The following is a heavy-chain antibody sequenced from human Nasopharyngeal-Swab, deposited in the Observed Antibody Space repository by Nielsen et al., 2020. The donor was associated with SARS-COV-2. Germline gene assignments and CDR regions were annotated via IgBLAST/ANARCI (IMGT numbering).Heavy chain of an antibody. J-gene: IGHJ4*02. CDR1: GYTFTGYY. CDR2: INPNSGGT. D-gene: IGHD2-21*01. Sequence: ASVKVSCKASGYTFTGYYMHWVRQAPGQGLEWMGRINPNSGGTNYAQKFQGRVTMTRDTSISTAYMELSRLRSDDTAVYYCVRDFLDHSPSFDYWGQGTLVTVSS. CDR3: VRDFLDHSPSFDY. V-gene: IGHV1-2*06.